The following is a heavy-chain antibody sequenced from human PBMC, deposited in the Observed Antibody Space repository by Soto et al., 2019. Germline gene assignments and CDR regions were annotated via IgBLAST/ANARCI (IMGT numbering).Heavy chain of an antibody. CDR1: GGTFSSYA. D-gene: IGHD3-10*01. CDR3: ARESEDTMVRGARVY. CDR2: IIPIFGTA. Sequence: QVQLVQSGAEVKKPGSSVKVSCKASGGTFSSYAISWVRQAPGQGLEWMGGIIPIFGTANYAQKFQGRVTITADESTSTAYRERSSLRSEDTAVYYCARESEDTMVRGARVYWGQGTLVTVSS. V-gene: IGHV1-69*01. J-gene: IGHJ4*02.